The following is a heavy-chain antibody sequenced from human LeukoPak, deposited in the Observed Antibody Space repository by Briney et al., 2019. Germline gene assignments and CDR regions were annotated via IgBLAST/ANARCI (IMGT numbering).Heavy chain of an antibody. J-gene: IGHJ3*02. CDR3: ARRLMYYYDTSGYDVAFDI. Sequence: GESLKISCKGSGYSFTNYWIGWVRQMPGKGLKWMGIIYPGDSDARYSPSFQGQVTISADKSISTAYLQWNSLKASDTAMYYCARRLMYYYDTSGYDVAFDIWGQGTMVTVSS. CDR2: IYPGDSDA. D-gene: IGHD3-22*01. CDR1: GYSFTNYW. V-gene: IGHV5-51*01.